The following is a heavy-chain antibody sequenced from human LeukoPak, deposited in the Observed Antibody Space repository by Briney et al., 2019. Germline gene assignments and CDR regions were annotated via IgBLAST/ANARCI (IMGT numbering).Heavy chain of an antibody. CDR3: AKKSSSSWPFDY. Sequence: GGSLRLSCAASGFSFNNYAMSWVRQAPGKGLEWVSAISTTGGSTYYADSVKGRFTVSRDNSKNTLSLQMDSLRAEDTAVYYCAKKSSSSWPFDYWGQGTLVTVSS. CDR1: GFSFNNYA. J-gene: IGHJ4*02. D-gene: IGHD6-13*01. CDR2: ISTTGGST. V-gene: IGHV3-23*01.